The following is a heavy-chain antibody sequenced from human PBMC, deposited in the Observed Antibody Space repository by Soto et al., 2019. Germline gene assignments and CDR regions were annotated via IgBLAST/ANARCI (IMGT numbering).Heavy chain of an antibody. CDR3: AKDKADYGSKEYFQD. CDR1: GFTFRSYV. J-gene: IGHJ1*01. V-gene: IGHV3-23*01. Sequence: EVQLLESGGNLVQPGGSLRLSCAASGFTFRSYVMTWVRQAPGKGLEWVSAISGSGIRTNYTDSVKGRFTISRDNSRNTLYLQMNSLRAEDTAVYYCAKDKADYGSKEYFQDWGQGTLVTVSS. D-gene: IGHD3-10*01. CDR2: ISGSGIRT.